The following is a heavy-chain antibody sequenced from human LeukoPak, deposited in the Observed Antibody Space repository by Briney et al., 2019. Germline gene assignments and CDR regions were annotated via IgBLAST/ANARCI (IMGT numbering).Heavy chain of an antibody. CDR2: INPSGGST. CDR1: GYTFTSYY. D-gene: IGHD3-3*01. V-gene: IGHV1-46*01. CDR3: ARAPALSESYYDFWSGYYNPRSENAFDI. J-gene: IGHJ3*02. Sequence: ASVKVSCKASGYTFTSYYMHWVRQAPGQGLEWMGIINPSGGSTSYAQKFQGRVTMTRDTSTSTVYMDLSSLRSDDTAVYYCARAPALSESYYDFWSGYYNPRSENAFDIWGQGTMVTVSS.